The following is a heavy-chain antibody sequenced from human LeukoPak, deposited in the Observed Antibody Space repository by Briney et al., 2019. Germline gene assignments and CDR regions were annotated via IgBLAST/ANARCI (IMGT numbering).Heavy chain of an antibody. D-gene: IGHD3-22*01. V-gene: IGHV3-33*08. CDR2: IWYDGSNK. Sequence: GRSLRLSCAASGFTFSSYGMHWVRQAPGKGLDWVAVIWYDGSNKYYADSVKGRFTISRDNSKNTLDLQMNSLRAEDTAVYYCARDHYDSSEFDYWGQGTLVTVSS. J-gene: IGHJ4*02. CDR3: ARDHYDSSEFDY. CDR1: GFTFSSYG.